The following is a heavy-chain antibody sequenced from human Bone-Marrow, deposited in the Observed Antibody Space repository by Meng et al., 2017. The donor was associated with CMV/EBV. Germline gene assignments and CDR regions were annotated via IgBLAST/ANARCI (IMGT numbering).Heavy chain of an antibody. J-gene: IGHJ6*02. Sequence: GGSLRLSCAASGFTFSSYWMHWVRQAPGKGLVWVSRINSDGSSASYADSVKGRFTISRDNAKNSLYLQMNSLRAEDTAVYYCSSREYFSYYGVDVWGQGTTVTVSS. D-gene: IGHD3-10*01. CDR3: SSREYFSYYGVDV. CDR2: INSDGSSA. CDR1: GFTFSSYW. V-gene: IGHV3-74*01.